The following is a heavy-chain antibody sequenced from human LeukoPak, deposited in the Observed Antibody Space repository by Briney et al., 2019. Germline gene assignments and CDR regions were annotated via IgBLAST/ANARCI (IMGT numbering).Heavy chain of an antibody. J-gene: IGHJ4*02. V-gene: IGHV3-30*18. Sequence: PGGSLRLSCAASGFTFSSYGMHWVRQAPGKGLEWVAVISYDGSNKYYADSVKGRFTISRDNSENTLCLQMNSLRAEDTAVYYCAKDRGSEEFDYWGQGTLVTVSS. CDR1: GFTFSSYG. D-gene: IGHD3-10*01. CDR2: ISYDGSNK. CDR3: AKDRGSEEFDY.